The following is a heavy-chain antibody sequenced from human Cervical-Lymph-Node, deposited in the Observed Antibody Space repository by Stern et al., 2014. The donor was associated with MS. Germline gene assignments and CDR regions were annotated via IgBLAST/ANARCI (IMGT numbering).Heavy chain of an antibody. V-gene: IGHV1-69*01. CDR2: IIPIFDAP. Sequence: VQLLQSGAEVKKVGSSVKVSCKASGDTLSSHTINWVRQAPGQGLEWMGGIIPIFDAPNYAQKFQGRVRITSDETTNTAHMELSSLRSEDTAVYYCATGAHGMDVWGQGTAVTVSS. CDR1: GDTLSSHT. J-gene: IGHJ6*02. CDR3: ATGAHGMDV.